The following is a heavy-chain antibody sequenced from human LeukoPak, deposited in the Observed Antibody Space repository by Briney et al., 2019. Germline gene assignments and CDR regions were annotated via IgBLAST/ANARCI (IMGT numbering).Heavy chain of an antibody. J-gene: IGHJ1*01. CDR1: GFTFSSYT. CDR2: ISYSSNYI. Sequence: EGSLRLSCAASGFTFSSYTMNWVRQAPGRGLEWVSCISYSSNYIYYADSVKGRFTISRDNTKNSLYLQMNSLRAEDTAVYYCARERGSGWGGGIQHWGQGTLVTVSS. CDR3: ARERGSGWGGGIQH. D-gene: IGHD6-19*01. V-gene: IGHV3-21*01.